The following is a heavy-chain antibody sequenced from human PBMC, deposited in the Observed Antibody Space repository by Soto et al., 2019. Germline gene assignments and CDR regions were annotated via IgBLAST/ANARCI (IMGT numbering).Heavy chain of an antibody. V-gene: IGHV1-69*02. D-gene: IGHD6-19*01. CDR1: GGSFSSYT. CDR2: IIPILGIA. J-gene: IGHJ2*01. CDR3: AARRTKFKNYSSGWPYFDL. Sequence: QVQLVQSGAEVKKPGSSVKVSCKASGGSFSSYTISWVGQAPGQGLEWMGRIIPILGIANYAQKFQGKVTITADKSTSTAYMELSSLRSEDTAVYYCAARRTKFKNYSSGWPYFDLWGRGTLVTVSS.